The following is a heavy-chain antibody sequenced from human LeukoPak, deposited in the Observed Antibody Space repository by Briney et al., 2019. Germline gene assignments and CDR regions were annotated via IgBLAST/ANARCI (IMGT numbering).Heavy chain of an antibody. Sequence: GGSLRLSCAASGFTFSSYAMHLVRQAPGKGLEWVAVISYDGSNKYYADSVKGRFTISRDNSKNTLYLQMNSLRAEDTAVYYCARDLDDSSGSLIDCWGQGTLVTVSS. CDR2: ISYDGSNK. V-gene: IGHV3-30-3*01. D-gene: IGHD3-22*01. CDR3: ARDLDDSSGSLIDC. J-gene: IGHJ4*02. CDR1: GFTFSSYA.